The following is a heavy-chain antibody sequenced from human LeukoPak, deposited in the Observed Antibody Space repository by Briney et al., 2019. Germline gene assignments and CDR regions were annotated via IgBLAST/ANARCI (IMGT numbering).Heavy chain of an antibody. CDR3: ACLPPPRYYDSSGYYPSDYYYMDV. D-gene: IGHD3-22*01. CDR2: IYYSGST. J-gene: IGHJ6*03. Sequence: PSQTLSLTCTVSGGSISSGGYYWSWIRQHPGKGLEWIGYIYYSGSTYYNPSLKSRVTISVDTSKNQFSLKLSSVTAADTAVYYCACLPPPRYYDSSGYYPSDYYYMDVWGKGTTVTVSS. CDR1: GGSISSGGYY. V-gene: IGHV4-31*03.